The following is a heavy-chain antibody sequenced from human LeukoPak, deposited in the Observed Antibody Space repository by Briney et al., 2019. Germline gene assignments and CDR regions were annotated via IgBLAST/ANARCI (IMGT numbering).Heavy chain of an antibody. CDR3: ARTRYSSSWFDAFDI. J-gene: IGHJ3*02. Sequence: DSVEGRFTISRDNAKHSLYLQMNSLRAEDSAMYYCARTRYSSSWFDAFDIWGQGTMVTVSS. V-gene: IGHV3-21*01. D-gene: IGHD6-13*01.